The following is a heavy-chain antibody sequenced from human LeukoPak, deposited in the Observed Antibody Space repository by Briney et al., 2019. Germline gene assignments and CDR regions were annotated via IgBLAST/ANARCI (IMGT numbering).Heavy chain of an antibody. CDR3: AKDITTASMIVVVTEDAFDI. CDR2: ISRDGANT. Sequence: GGSLRLSCAASGFTFDEYAMHWVRQAPGKGLEWVSLISRDGANTYYADSVKGRFTISRDNSKNSLYLQMNSLRTEDTAVYYCAKDITTASMIVVVTEDAFDIWGQGTMVTVSS. J-gene: IGHJ3*02. V-gene: IGHV3-43*02. CDR1: GFTFDEYA. D-gene: IGHD3-22*01.